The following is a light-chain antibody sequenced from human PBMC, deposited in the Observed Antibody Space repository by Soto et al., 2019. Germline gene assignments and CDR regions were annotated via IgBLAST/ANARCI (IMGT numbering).Light chain of an antibody. V-gene: IGLV4-69*01. Sequence: QSVLTQSPSASASLGASVMLTSTLSSGHSSYAIAWHQQQPEKGPRYLMKLNSDGSHSKGDGIPDRFSGSSSGAERYLTISSLQSEDEADYYCQTWGTGIHVFGTGTKLTVL. J-gene: IGLJ1*01. CDR1: SGHSSYA. CDR3: QTWGTGIHV. CDR2: LNSDGSH.